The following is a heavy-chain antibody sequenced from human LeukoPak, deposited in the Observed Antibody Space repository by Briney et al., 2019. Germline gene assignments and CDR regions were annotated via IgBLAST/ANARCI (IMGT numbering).Heavy chain of an antibody. Sequence: SETLSLTCTVSGYSISSGYYWGWIRQPPGKGLEWIGSIYHSGSTYYNPSLKSRVTISVDTSKNQFSLKLSSVTAADTAVYYCARADIAARQGFDYWGQGTLVTVSS. J-gene: IGHJ4*02. CDR1: GYSISSGYY. D-gene: IGHD6-6*01. CDR3: ARADIAARQGFDY. V-gene: IGHV4-38-2*02. CDR2: IYHSGST.